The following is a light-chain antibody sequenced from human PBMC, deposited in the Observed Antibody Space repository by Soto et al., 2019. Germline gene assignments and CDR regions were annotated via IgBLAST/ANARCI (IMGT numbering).Light chain of an antibody. CDR3: QQYGSAPPLP. J-gene: IGKJ4*01. V-gene: IGKV3-20*01. CDR2: GAS. Sequence: DIVLPQSPGTLSLYHRERATLSCSASQSVSSSYLAWYQQKPGQAPRLLIYGASSRATGIPDRFSGSGSGTDFTLTISRLEPEDFAVYYCQQYGSAPPLPFGGGTKVAIK. CDR1: QSVSSSY.